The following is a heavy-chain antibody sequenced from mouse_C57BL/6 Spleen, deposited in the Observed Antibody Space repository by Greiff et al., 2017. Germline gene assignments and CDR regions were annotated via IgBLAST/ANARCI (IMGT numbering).Heavy chain of an antibody. J-gene: IGHJ2*01. CDR3: ARAGGHDGYYFDY. CDR2: ISSGGSST. Sequence: EVKLMESGGDLVKPGGSLKLSCAASGFTFSSSGMSWVRQTPDKRLEWVATISSGGSSTYYPDSVKGRFTISRDNAKNTLYLQMSSLKSEDTAMYYWARAGGHDGYYFDYGGQGTTLTVSS. CDR1: GFTFSSSG. D-gene: IGHD2-2*01. V-gene: IGHV5-6*01.